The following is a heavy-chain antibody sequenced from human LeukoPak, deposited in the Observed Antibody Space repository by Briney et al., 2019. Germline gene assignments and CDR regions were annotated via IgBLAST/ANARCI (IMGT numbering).Heavy chain of an antibody. D-gene: IGHD3-9*01. V-gene: IGHV1-46*01. J-gene: IGHJ4*02. CDR1: GYTFTSYY. Sequence: WASVKVSCKASGYTFTSYYMHWVRQAPGQGLEWMGIINPSGGSTSYAQKFQGRVTMTEDTSTDTAYMELSSLRSEDTAVYYCATVKYDILTGQEGYFDYWGQGTLVTVSS. CDR2: INPSGGST. CDR3: ATVKYDILTGQEGYFDY.